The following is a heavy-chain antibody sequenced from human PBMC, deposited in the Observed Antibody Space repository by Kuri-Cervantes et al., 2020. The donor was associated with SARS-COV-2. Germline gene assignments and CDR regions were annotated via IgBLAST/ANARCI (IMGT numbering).Heavy chain of an antibody. CDR1: GGSISSGDYY. D-gene: IGHD6-13*01. CDR3: ASSLATNPEYFHH. CDR2: IYYSGST. V-gene: IGHV4-30-4*08. Sequence: LRLSCTVSGGSISSGDYYWSWIRQPPGKGLEWIGYIYYSGSTYYNPSLKSRVTISVDTSKNQFTLKLSSVTAADTAVYYCASSLATNPEYFHHWGQGTLVTVSS. J-gene: IGHJ1*01.